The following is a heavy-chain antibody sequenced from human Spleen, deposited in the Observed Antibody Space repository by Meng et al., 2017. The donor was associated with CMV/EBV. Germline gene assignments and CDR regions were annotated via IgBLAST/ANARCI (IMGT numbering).Heavy chain of an antibody. J-gene: IGHJ4*02. CDR2: FIPIFGTA. D-gene: IGHD2-2*01. CDR1: GGTFNGYA. Sequence: SCKASGGTFNGYAISWVRRAPGQELEWMGGFIPIFGTANYAQKFQGRVTITTEESTSTAYMELSSLRSEDTAVYYCARSSGTSFFDYWGQGTLVTVSS. V-gene: IGHV1-69*05. CDR3: ARSSGTSFFDY.